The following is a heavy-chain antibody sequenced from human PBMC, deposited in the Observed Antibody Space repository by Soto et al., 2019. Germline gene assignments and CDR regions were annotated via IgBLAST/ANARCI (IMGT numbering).Heavy chain of an antibody. V-gene: IGHV4-59*01. CDR1: GGSISSYY. CDR3: ARAVARGGGVLYYYYGMDV. D-gene: IGHD3-10*01. Sequence: SETLSLTCTVSGGSISSYYWSWIRQPPGKGLEWIGYIYYSGSTNYNPSLKSRVTISVDTSKNQFSLKLSSVTAADTAVYYCARAVARGGGVLYYYYGMDVWGQGTTVTVSS. CDR2: IYYSGST. J-gene: IGHJ6*02.